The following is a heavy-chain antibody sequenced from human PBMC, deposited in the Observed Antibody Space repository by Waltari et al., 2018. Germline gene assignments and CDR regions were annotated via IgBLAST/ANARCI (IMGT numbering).Heavy chain of an antibody. V-gene: IGHV3-30-3*01. D-gene: IGHD3-10*01. CDR3: ARDPSGSTRGWADY. CDR2: TSYDETEK. CDR1: GFTFRPYA. Sequence: QVQLVESGGGVVQPGGSLRLSCAASGFTFRPYAMHWVRQAPGKGLEWVAVTSYDETEKYYVDSVKGRFIISKDNSKNTLYLEMNNLRVDDTAIYYCARDPSGSTRGWADYWGQGTLVTVSS. J-gene: IGHJ4*02.